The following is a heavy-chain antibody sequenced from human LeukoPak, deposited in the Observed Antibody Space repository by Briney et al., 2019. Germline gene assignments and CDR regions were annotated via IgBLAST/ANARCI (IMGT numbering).Heavy chain of an antibody. V-gene: IGHV4-59*08. CDR1: GGSISSYY. Sequence: ESSETLSLTCTVSGGSISSYYWSWIRQPPGKGLEWIGYIYYSGSTNYNPSLKSRVTISVDTSKNQFSLKLSSVTAADTAVYYCARLGYSGSWSLQVGGAFDIWGQGTMVTVSS. CDR2: IYYSGST. J-gene: IGHJ3*02. D-gene: IGHD1-26*01. CDR3: ARLGYSGSWSLQVGGAFDI.